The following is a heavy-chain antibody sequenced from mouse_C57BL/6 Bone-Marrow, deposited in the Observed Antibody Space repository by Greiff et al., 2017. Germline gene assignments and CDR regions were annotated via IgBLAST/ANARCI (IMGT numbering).Heavy chain of an antibody. V-gene: IGHV2-2*01. CDR2: IWSGGST. Sequence: VQLQQSGPGLVQPSQSLSITCTVSGFSLTSYGVHWVRQSPGKGLEWLGVIWSGGSTDYNAAFISRLSISKDNSKGQVFFKMNSLQADDTAIYYCASQSSNWDWFAYWGQGTLVTVSA. D-gene: IGHD4-1*01. CDR3: ASQSSNWDWFAY. J-gene: IGHJ3*01. CDR1: GFSLTSYG.